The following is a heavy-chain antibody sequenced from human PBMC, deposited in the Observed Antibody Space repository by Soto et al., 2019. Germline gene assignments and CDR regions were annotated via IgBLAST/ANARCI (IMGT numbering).Heavy chain of an antibody. Sequence: SVEGRFTISRDNSKSTVYLQMNSLRAEDTAIYYCAKDTYYYDSSGYYVFDYWGQGALVTVSS. J-gene: IGHJ4*02. V-gene: IGHV3-30*02. D-gene: IGHD3-22*01. CDR3: AKDTYYYDSSGYYVFDY.